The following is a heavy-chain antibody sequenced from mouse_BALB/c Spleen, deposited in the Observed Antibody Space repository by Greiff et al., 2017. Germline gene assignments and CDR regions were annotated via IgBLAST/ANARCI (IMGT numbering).Heavy chain of an antibody. J-gene: IGHJ4*01. CDR2: ILPGSGST. CDR1: GYTFSSYW. V-gene: IGHV1-9*01. CDR3: ARRGLYAMDD. Sequence: QVQLQQSGAELMKPGASVKISCKATGYTFSSYWIEWVKQRPGHGLEWIGEILPGSGSTNYNEKFKGKATFTADTSSNTAYMQLSSLTSEDSAVYYCARRGLYAMDDWGQGTSVTVSS.